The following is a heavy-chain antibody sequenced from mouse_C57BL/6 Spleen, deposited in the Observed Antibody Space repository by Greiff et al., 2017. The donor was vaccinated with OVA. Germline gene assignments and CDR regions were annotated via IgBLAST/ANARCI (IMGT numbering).Heavy chain of an antibody. CDR2: ISSGSSTI. J-gene: IGHJ2*01. CDR3: ARGDWGYFDY. D-gene: IGHD4-1*01. CDR1: GFTFSDYG. Sequence: EVMLVESGGGLVKPGGSLKLSCAASGFTFSDYGMPWVRQAPEKGLEWVAYISSGSSTIYYADTVKGRFTISRDNAKNTLFLQLTSLRSEDTAMYYCARGDWGYFDYWGQGTTLTVSS. V-gene: IGHV5-17*01.